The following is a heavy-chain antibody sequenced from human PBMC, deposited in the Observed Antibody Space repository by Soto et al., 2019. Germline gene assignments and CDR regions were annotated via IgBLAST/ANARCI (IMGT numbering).Heavy chain of an antibody. J-gene: IGHJ6*02. D-gene: IGHD3-16*01. CDR1: GFTFSKYG. V-gene: IGHV3-33*01. Sequence: QVPLVESGGGVVQPGGSLRLSCEASGFTFSKYGMHWVRQAPDKGLGWVAVITDDGREEKYAESVKGRFSISRDNSKTTLYLQMSSLTAADTAVYYCARDDEGWGNNMDVWGQGTTVTVPS. CDR2: ITDDGREE. CDR3: ARDDEGWGNNMDV.